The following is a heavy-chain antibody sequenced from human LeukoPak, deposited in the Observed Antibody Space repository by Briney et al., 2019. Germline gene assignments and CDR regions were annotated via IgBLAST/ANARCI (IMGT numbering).Heavy chain of an antibody. CDR1: GYSISSGYY. Sequence: KPSETLSLTCTVSGYSISSGYYWGWIRQPPGKGLEWIGSIYYSGSTYYNPSLKSRVTISVDTSKNQFSLKLSSVTAADTAVYYCARHGKAVVPAALDAFDIWGQGTMVTVSS. V-gene: IGHV4-38-2*02. J-gene: IGHJ3*02. CDR3: ARHGKAVVPAALDAFDI. D-gene: IGHD2-2*01. CDR2: IYYSGST.